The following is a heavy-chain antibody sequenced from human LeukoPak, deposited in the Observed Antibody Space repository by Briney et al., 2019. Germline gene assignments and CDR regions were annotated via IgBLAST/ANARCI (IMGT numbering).Heavy chain of an antibody. D-gene: IGHD3-3*01. CDR2: ISYDGSNK. CDR1: GFTFSSYA. J-gene: IGHJ6*02. V-gene: IGHV3-30-3*01. Sequence: GGSLRLSCAASGFTFSSYAMHWVRQAPGKGLEWVAVISYDGSNKYYAGSVKGRFTISRDNSKNALYLQMNSLRAEDTAVYYCAREHNTYYDSWSGYSYGMDVWGQGTTVTVSS. CDR3: AREHNTYYDSWSGYSYGMDV.